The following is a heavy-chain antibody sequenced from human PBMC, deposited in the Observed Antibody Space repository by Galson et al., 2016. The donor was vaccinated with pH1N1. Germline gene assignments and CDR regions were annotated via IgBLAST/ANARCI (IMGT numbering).Heavy chain of an antibody. D-gene: IGHD1-26*01. J-gene: IGHJ4*02. Sequence: SVKVSCKASGGTFSSYAISWVRQAPGQGLEWVGGINPILGITNYAQKFQGRVTITADKSMSTAYMELSSLRSEDTAVYYCARGPGVGAIDYWGQGTLVTVSP. CDR3: ARGPGVGAIDY. CDR2: INPILGIT. CDR1: GGTFSSYA. V-gene: IGHV1-69*10.